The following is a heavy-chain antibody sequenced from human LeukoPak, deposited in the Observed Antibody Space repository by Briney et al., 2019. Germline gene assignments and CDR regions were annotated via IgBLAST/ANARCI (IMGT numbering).Heavy chain of an antibody. V-gene: IGHV3-21*01. CDR1: GFTLNRYK. D-gene: IGHD3-10*01. Sequence: PGGALRLSRAASGFTLNRYKMKRVPPGPREGAGWGSSISSSSSYIYYADSVKGRFTISRDNAKKSLYLQMNSLRVEDTAVYYCARSELGYNYYYMDVWGKGTTVTISS. CDR3: ARSELGYNYYYMDV. CDR2: ISSSSSYI. J-gene: IGHJ6*03.